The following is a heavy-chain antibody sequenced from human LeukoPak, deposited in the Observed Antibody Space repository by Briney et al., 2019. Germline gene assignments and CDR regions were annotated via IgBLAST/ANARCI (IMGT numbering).Heavy chain of an antibody. Sequence: SGTLSLTCAVSGDSISSSNWWTWVRQPPGKGLEWVGEIYPSGSTNYNPSLKSPATISVNKSKNQFCRKLSSVTAADTAVYYCARNGGNSDVDYWGQGTLVTVYS. J-gene: IGHJ4*02. CDR3: ARNGGNSDVDY. CDR2: IYPSGST. CDR1: GDSISSSNW. V-gene: IGHV4-4*02. D-gene: IGHD4-23*01.